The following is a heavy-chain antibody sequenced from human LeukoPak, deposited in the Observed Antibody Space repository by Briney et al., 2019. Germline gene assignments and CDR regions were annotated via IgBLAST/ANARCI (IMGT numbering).Heavy chain of an antibody. CDR2: IYYSGST. Sequence: SQTLSLTCTVSGGSISSGGYYWSWIRQHPGKGLEWIGYIYYSGSTYYNPSLKSRVTISVDTSKNQFSLKLSSVTAADTAVYYCARWWFASEIFDYWGQGTLVTVSS. CDR1: GGSISSGGYY. V-gene: IGHV4-31*03. J-gene: IGHJ4*02. CDR3: ARWWFASEIFDY. D-gene: IGHD2-15*01.